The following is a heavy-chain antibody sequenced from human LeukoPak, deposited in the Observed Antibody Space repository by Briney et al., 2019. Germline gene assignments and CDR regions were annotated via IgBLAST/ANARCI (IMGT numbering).Heavy chain of an antibody. CDR2: INHSGST. J-gene: IGHJ4*02. V-gene: IGHV4-34*01. D-gene: IGHD3-16*02. Sequence: SETLSLTCAVYGGSFSGYYWSWIRQPPGKGLEWIGEINHSGSTNYNPSLKSRVTISVDTSKNQFSLKLSSVTAADTAVYYCARGGSCYDYVWGSYRQTEDPVDYWGQGTLVTVSS. CDR1: GGSFSGYY. CDR3: ARGGSCYDYVWGSYRQTEDPVDY.